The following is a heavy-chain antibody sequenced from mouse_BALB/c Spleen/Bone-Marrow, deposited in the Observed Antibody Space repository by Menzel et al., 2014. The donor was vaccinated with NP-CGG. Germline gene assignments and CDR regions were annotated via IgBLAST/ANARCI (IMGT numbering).Heavy chain of an antibody. V-gene: IGHV1-74*04. Sequence: LKESGAELVRPGASVKLSCKASGYSFTSYWMNWVKQRPGQGLEWIGMIHPSGSETRLNQNFKDKATLTVDKSSSTAYMQLSSPTSEDSAVYYCARSRWEGYWGQGTLVTVSA. CDR1: GYSFTSYW. CDR3: ARSRWEGY. D-gene: IGHD2-3*01. CDR2: IHPSGSET. J-gene: IGHJ3*01.